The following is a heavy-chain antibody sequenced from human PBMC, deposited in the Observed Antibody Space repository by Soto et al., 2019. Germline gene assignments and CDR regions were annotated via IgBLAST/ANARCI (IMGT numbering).Heavy chain of an antibody. V-gene: IGHV1-69*01. CDR2: IIPIFGTA. Sequence: QVQLVQSGAEVKKPGSSVKVSCKASGGTFSSYAISWVRQAPGQGLEWMGGIIPIFGTANYAQKFQGRVTITADESTSTAYMELSSLRSEDTAVYYCARVGLYSSGWYHGMDVWGQGTTVTVSS. CDR3: ARVGLYSSGWYHGMDV. J-gene: IGHJ6*02. CDR1: GGTFSSYA. D-gene: IGHD6-25*01.